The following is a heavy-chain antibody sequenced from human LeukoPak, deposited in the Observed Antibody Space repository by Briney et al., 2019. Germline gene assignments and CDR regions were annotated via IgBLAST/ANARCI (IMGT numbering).Heavy chain of an antibody. CDR3: PRVTHTLPAAIRVDAFDI. CDR2: IYYSGST. Sequence: SETLALTCTVSGGSISSYYRSWIRQPPGKGLEWIGYIYYSGSTNYNPSLKSRVTISVDTSKNQFSLKLSSVTAAGTAVYYCPRVTHTLPAAIRVDAFDIWGQGTMVTVSS. D-gene: IGHD2-2*02. V-gene: IGHV4-59*01. CDR1: GGSISSYY. J-gene: IGHJ3*02.